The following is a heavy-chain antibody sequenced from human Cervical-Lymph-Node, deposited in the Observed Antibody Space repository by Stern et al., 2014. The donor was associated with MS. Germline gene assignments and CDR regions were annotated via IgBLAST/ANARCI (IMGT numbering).Heavy chain of an antibody. CDR2: ISYDGSNK. CDR3: AREGYYGGSRWYFDL. Sequence: VQLVESGGGVVQPGRSLRLSCAASGFTFSSYAMHWVRQAPGKGLEWVAVISYDGSNKYYADSVEGRFTISRDNSKNTLYLQMNSLRAEDTAVYYCAREGYYGGSRWYFDLWGRGTLVTVSS. D-gene: IGHD3-3*01. J-gene: IGHJ2*01. CDR1: GFTFSSYA. V-gene: IGHV3-30*01.